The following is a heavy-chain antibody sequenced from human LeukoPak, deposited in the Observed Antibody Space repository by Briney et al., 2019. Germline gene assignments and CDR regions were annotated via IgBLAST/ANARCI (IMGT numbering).Heavy chain of an antibody. Sequence: PGRSLRLSCAASGFTFSSYAMHWVRPAPGKGLGWVAVISYDGSNKYYADSVKGRFTISRDNSKNTLYLQMNSLRAEDTAVYYCARARAVAGTIDYWGQGTLVTVSS. V-gene: IGHV3-30-3*01. D-gene: IGHD6-19*01. J-gene: IGHJ4*02. CDR1: GFTFSSYA. CDR2: ISYDGSNK. CDR3: ARARAVAGTIDY.